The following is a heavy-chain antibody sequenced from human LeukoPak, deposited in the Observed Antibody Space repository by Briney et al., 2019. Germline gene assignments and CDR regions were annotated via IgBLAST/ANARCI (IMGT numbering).Heavy chain of an antibody. D-gene: IGHD1-26*01. CDR2: INHSGST. J-gene: IGHJ4*02. Sequence: SETLSLTCAVYGGSFSGYYWSWIRQPPGKGLEWVGEINHSGSTNYNPSLKSRVTISVDTSKNQFSLKLSSVTAADTAVYYCARGGGEVGATVRVFDYWGQETLVTVSS. V-gene: IGHV4-34*01. CDR1: GGSFSGYY. CDR3: ARGGGEVGATVRVFDY.